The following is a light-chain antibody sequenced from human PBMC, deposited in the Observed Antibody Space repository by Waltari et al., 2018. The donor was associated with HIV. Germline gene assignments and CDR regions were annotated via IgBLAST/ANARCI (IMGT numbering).Light chain of an antibody. CDR1: QDIIKY. V-gene: IGKV1-39*01. CDR2: TAS. CDR3: QQGYSSPFT. Sequence: DIQMTQSPSSLSASVGDRVTISCRSSQDIIKYLHWYQQKPGRAPTLLIDTASNLQSGVPPRFLGGGSGTDFTLTINSLQPEDFATYYCQQGYSSPFTFGQGTKLEIK. J-gene: IGKJ2*01.